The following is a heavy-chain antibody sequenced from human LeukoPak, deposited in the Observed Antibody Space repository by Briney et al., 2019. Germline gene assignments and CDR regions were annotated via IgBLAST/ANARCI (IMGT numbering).Heavy chain of an antibody. Sequence: PSETLSLTCTVSGVSISTFYWSWLRQPPGKGLEWIGYVYYSGSTNYNPSLKSRLTISVDTSKNQFSMKLSSVTAADTAVYYCARDRDIGTYYYYYGMDVWGQGTTVTVSS. V-gene: IGHV4-59*01. CDR2: VYYSGST. CDR3: ARDRDIGTYYYYYGMDV. J-gene: IGHJ6*02. CDR1: GVSISTFY. D-gene: IGHD2-15*01.